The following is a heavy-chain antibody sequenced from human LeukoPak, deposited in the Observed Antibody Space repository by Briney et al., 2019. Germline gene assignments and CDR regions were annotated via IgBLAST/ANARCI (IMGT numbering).Heavy chain of an antibody. J-gene: IGHJ4*02. Sequence: SETLSLTCTVSGDSVSSDSYYWSWVRQPPGKGLEWIGYIYYSGTTKQNPSLKSRVTLSVDTSKNQLYLKLNSVTAADTAVYYCARDSRGYYDSSGYFDHWGQGTLVTVSS. CDR3: ARDSRGYYDSSGYFDH. CDR2: IYYSGTT. D-gene: IGHD3-22*01. CDR1: GDSVSSDSYY. V-gene: IGHV4-61*01.